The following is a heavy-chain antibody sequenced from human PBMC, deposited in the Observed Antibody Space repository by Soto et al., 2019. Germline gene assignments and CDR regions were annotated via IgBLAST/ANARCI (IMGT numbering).Heavy chain of an antibody. Sequence: QVRLQESGPGLVKPSQTLSLTCTISGGSFSNDDYYWSWIRQPPGKGLEWIGYIYYSGSTNHNPSLKRRVTLSVDTSKTQFSLTLRSVTAADTAVYYCARARYAYFDYWGQGTLVTVSS. V-gene: IGHV4-30-4*01. CDR3: ARARYAYFDY. CDR2: IYYSGST. D-gene: IGHD1-1*01. CDR1: GGSFSNDDYY. J-gene: IGHJ4*02.